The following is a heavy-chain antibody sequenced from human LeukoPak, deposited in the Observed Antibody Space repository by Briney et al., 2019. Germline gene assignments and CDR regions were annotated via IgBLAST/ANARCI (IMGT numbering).Heavy chain of an antibody. Sequence: GGSLRLSCAASGFTFSDYYMDWVRQAPGKGLEWVAVMWNDGSNKYYADSVKGRFIISRDNTKNTLYLQMNSLRAEDTAVYYCARDREYSSSFCDYWGQGTLVTVSS. CDR3: ARDREYSSSFCDY. D-gene: IGHD6-6*01. V-gene: IGHV3-33*08. CDR2: MWNDGSNK. J-gene: IGHJ4*02. CDR1: GFTFSDYY.